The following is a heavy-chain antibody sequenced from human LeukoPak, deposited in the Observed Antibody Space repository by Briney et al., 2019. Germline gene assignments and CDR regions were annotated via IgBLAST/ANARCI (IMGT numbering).Heavy chain of an antibody. CDR1: GFTFSSYS. D-gene: IGHD6-19*01. CDR3: ARTGYSSGRFDY. J-gene: IGHJ4*02. CDR2: ISSSNSYI. V-gene: IGHV3-21*01. Sequence: GGSLRLSCAASGFTFSSYSMNWVRQAPGKGLEWVSSISSSNSYIYYADSVKGRFTISRDNAKNSLYLQMNSLRAEDTAVYYCARTGYSSGRFDYWGQGTLVTVSS.